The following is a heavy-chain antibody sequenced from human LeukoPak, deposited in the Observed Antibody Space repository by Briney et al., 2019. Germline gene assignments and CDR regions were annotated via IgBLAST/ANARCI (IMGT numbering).Heavy chain of an antibody. CDR2: LSNSGDST. CDR3: AKSLWEDTMIVVR. Sequence: GGSLSLSCAASGFTFSSYAMSWVRQAPGKGLDWVSTLSNSGDSTYYADSVKGRFTISRDNSKNTLYLQMNSLRAEDTAVYYCAKSLWEDTMIVVRWGQGTMVTVSS. V-gene: IGHV3-23*01. J-gene: IGHJ3*01. D-gene: IGHD3-22*01. CDR1: GFTFSSYA.